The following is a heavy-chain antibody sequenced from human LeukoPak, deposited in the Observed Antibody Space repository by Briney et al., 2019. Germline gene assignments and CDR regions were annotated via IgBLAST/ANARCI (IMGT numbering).Heavy chain of an antibody. D-gene: IGHD4-17*01. V-gene: IGHV3-7*01. CDR1: GFTFSSYW. CDR3: ARDYGDYPGYYYYGMDV. J-gene: IGHJ6*02. Sequence: GGSPRLSCAASGFTFSSYWMSWVRQAPGKGLEWVANIKQDGSEKYYVDSVKGRFTISRDNAKNSLYLQMNSLRAEDTAVYYCARDYGDYPGYYYYGMDVWGQGTTVTVSS. CDR2: IKQDGSEK.